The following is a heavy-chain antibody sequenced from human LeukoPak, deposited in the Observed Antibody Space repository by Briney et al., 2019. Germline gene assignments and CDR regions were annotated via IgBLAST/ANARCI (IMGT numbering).Heavy chain of an antibody. Sequence: SGGSLRLSCAASGFTFSSHHMSWVRQGPGKRLEWVAAISITGGDTYHSGSVNGRFTISRDNSKNTLYLQMNSLRAEDTAVYYCAREDPTVVLSLDYWGQGTLVTVSS. J-gene: IGHJ4*02. V-gene: IGHV3-23*01. CDR1: GFTFSSHH. D-gene: IGHD1-1*01. CDR3: AREDPTVVLSLDY. CDR2: ISITGGDT.